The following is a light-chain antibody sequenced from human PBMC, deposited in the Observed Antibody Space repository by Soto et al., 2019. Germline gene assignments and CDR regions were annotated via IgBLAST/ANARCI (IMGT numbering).Light chain of an antibody. CDR1: QSVSSSY. CDR2: GAS. J-gene: IGKJ1*01. CDR3: QQYSSTPKWT. Sequence: EIQLTQSPGTLSSSLGDRATLSCRASQSVSSSYIAWYQQKPDQAPRLLIYGASSSAPGTPDRFSGSGSGTDVTLTISRLEPEDFAVYYCQQYSSTPKWTFGQGTKVEIK. V-gene: IGKV3-20*01.